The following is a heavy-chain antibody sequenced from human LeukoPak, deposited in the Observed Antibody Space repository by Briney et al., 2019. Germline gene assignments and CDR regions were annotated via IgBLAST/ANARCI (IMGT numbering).Heavy chain of an antibody. CDR2: IRYDGSNK. J-gene: IGHJ6*03. D-gene: IGHD2-2*01. Sequence: PGGSLRLSCAASGFTFSSYGMHWVRQAPGKGLEWVAFIRYDGSNKYYADSVKGRFTISRDDSKNTLYLQMNSLRAEDTAVYYCAKVLGYQLLSGDYYMDVWGKGTTVTVSS. CDR3: AKVLGYQLLSGDYYMDV. V-gene: IGHV3-30*02. CDR1: GFTFSSYG.